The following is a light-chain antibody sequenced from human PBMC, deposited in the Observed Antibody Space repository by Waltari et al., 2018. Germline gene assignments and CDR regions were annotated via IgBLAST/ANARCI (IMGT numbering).Light chain of an antibody. CDR2: SNN. J-gene: IGLJ2*01. CDR3: AAWDDSLNGYVV. CDR1: SRNSGRNT. V-gene: IGLV1-44*01. Sequence: QSVVTQPPSAYGTPAPRVAIASSGSSRNSGRNTASWYQQHPGTAPKLLIYSNNQRPSGVPDRFSGSKSGTSASLAISGLQSEDEADYYCAAWDDSLNGYVVFGGGTKLTVL.